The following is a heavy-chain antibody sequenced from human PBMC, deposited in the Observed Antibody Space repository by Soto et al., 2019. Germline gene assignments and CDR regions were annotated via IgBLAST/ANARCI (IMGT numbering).Heavy chain of an antibody. D-gene: IGHD6-19*01. V-gene: IGHV3-21*01. CDR1: GFPFSSYS. CDR2: IIAGSTFI. CDR3: ARDVEWLGPFDY. J-gene: IGHJ4*02. Sequence: RLPCAASGFPFSSYSMDWVRQTPGKGLEWVSSIIAGSTFIDYADSVKGRFTISRDNSKNTLYLQMNSLRAEDTAVYYCARDVEWLGPFDYWGQGTLVTVSS.